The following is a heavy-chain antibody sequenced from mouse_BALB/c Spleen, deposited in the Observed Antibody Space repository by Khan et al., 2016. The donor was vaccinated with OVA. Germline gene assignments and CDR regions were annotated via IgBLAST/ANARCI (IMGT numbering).Heavy chain of an antibody. J-gene: IGHJ3*01. Sequence: QVQLKESGPELVKPGASVWISCTASDYTFTSYYIHWVKQRPGQGLEWIGWIYPGNVNNKYNAKFKGKATLTADKSSSKAYMQLSSLTSEDSAVFFCARGGYGAFAYWGQGTMVTVSA. D-gene: IGHD2-2*01. CDR1: DYTFTSYY. V-gene: IGHV1S56*01. CDR3: ARGGYGAFAY. CDR2: IYPGNVNN.